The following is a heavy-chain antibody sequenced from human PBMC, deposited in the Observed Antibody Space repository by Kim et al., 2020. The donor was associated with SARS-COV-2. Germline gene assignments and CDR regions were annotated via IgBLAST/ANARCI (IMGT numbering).Heavy chain of an antibody. J-gene: IGHJ4*02. D-gene: IGHD2-15*01. CDR3: AKDTLRITSGGIDY. V-gene: IGHV3-9*01. Sequence: ANAVKDRVTISRDNDKNSLYLQMNSLKAEDTALYYCAKDTLRITSGGIDYWGQGTLVTVSS.